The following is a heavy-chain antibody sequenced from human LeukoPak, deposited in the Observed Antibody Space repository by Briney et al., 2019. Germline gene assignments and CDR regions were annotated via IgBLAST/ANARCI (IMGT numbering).Heavy chain of an antibody. CDR3: TRREEMATIYYNYYMDV. J-gene: IGHJ6*03. CDR2: IRSKDNSYAT. Sequence: GGSLRLSCAASGFTFSGSAMHWVRQASGNGLEWVGRIRSKDNSYATAYAASVKGRFTTSRDDSKNTAYLQMNSLKTEDTAVYYCTRREEMATIYYNYYMDVWGKGTTVTVSS. D-gene: IGHD5-24*01. CDR1: GFTFSGSA. V-gene: IGHV3-73*01.